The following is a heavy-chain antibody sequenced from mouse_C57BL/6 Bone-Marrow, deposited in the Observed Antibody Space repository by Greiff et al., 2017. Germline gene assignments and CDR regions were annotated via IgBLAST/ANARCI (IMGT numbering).Heavy chain of an antibody. V-gene: IGHV14-3*01. J-gene: IGHJ3*01. CDR2: IDPANGNT. Sequence: VQLQQSVAELVRPGASVKLSCTASGFNIQNTYMHWVKQRPEQGLEWIGRIDPANGNTKYAPKFQGKATITADTSSNTAYLQLSSLTSEDTAIYYCAVDYYGPWFAYWGQGTLVTVSA. CDR1: GFNIQNTY. CDR3: AVDYYGPWFAY. D-gene: IGHD1-2*01.